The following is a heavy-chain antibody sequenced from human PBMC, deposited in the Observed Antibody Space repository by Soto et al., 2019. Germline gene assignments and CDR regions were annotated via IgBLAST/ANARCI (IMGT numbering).Heavy chain of an antibody. Sequence: PGGSLRLSCAASGFTFSSYSMNWVRQAPGKGLEWVSYISSSSSTIYYADSVKGRFTISRDNAKNSLYLQMNSLRAEDTAVYYCARVLAPHTVYYYYGMDVWGQGTTVTVSS. CDR1: GFTFSSYS. CDR2: ISSSSSTI. V-gene: IGHV3-48*01. J-gene: IGHJ6*02. D-gene: IGHD4-17*01. CDR3: ARVLAPHTVYYYYGMDV.